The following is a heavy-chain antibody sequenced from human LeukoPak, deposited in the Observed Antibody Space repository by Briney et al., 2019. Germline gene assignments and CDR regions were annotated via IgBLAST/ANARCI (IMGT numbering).Heavy chain of an antibody. V-gene: IGHV1-2*02. CDR2: IDPNGGGT. D-gene: IGHD3-22*01. CDR1: GYTFTGYY. CDR3: ARDLSEYYDNSGSSYSPFDY. J-gene: IGHJ4*02. Sequence: ASLKVSCKASGYTFTGYYIHWVRQAPGQGLEWMGWIDPNGGGTKYAQKFQGRVTMTRDTSITTAYMELNTLRSDDTALYYCARDLSEYYDNSGSSYSPFDYWGQGTLVAVSS.